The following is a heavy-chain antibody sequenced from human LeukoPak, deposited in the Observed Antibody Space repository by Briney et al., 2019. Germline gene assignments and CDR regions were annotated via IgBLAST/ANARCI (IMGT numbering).Heavy chain of an antibody. CDR3: AKDAVALQDEYYFDS. CDR1: GYTFSSFS. D-gene: IGHD2/OR15-2a*01. V-gene: IGHV3-30*02. CDR2: IRYDGSLT. Sequence: PGGSLRLSCAASGYTFSSFSINCVRQAPGKGLEWVAFIRYDGSLTDYADSMKGRFTVARDNSKNTVSLHMNSLRPEDAAVYYCAKDAVALQDEYYFDSWGQGTLVAVSS. J-gene: IGHJ4*02.